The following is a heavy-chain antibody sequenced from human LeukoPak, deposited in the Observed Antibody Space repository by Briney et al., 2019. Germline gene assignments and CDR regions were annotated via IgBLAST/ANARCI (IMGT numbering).Heavy chain of an antibody. V-gene: IGHV1-8*01. CDR2: MNPASGNT. CDR3: ARVPREIASI. D-gene: IGHD3-16*02. J-gene: IGHJ3*02. Sequence: ASVKVSCKASGYTFTSYHINWVRQATGQGLEWMGYMNPASGNTGYAQKFQGRVTMTTDTSISTAYMELSSLRSEDTAVYYCARVPREIASIWGQGTMVTVSS. CDR1: GYTFTSYH.